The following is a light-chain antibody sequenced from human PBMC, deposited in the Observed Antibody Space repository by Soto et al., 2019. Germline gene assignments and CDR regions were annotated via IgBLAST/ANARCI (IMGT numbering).Light chain of an antibody. CDR1: QGISSY. CDR3: QQYYSYPLT. V-gene: IGKV1-8*01. J-gene: IGKJ3*01. CDR2: AAS. Sequence: AIHFTQSPSSYSASPGDRVTITCRASQGISSYLAWYQQKPGKAPKLLIYAASTLQSGVPSRFSGSGSGTDFTLTVSCLQSEDFATYYCQQYYSYPLTFGPGTKVDIK.